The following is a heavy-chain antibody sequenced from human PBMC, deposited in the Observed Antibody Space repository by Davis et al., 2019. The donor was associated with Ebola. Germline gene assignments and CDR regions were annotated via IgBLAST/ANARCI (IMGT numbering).Heavy chain of an antibody. J-gene: IGHJ3*02. CDR2: ISPDGETT. D-gene: IGHD2/OR15-2a*01. CDR3: VKDSSNIWFDI. CDR1: EFTLNNYA. Sequence: GESLKISCADSEFTLNNYAVSWVRQAPGKGLEWVSAISPDGETTYYADSVKGRFTISRDNSKNTLSLQMNSLRVEDTAIYYCVKDSSNIWFDIWGQGTLVTVSS. V-gene: IGHV3-23*01.